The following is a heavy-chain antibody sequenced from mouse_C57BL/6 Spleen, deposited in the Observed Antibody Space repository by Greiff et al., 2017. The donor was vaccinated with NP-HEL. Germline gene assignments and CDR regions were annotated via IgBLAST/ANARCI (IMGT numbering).Heavy chain of an antibody. CDR1: GFTFSDYG. CDR2: ISSGSSTI. Sequence: EVKLVESGGGLVKPGGSLKLSCAASGFTFSDYGMHWVRQAPEKGLEWVAYISSGSSTIYYAETVKGRFTISRDNAKNTLFLQMTSLRSEDTAMYYCSRERGPYYFDYWGQGTTLTVSS. CDR3: SRERGPYYFDY. J-gene: IGHJ2*01. V-gene: IGHV5-17*01.